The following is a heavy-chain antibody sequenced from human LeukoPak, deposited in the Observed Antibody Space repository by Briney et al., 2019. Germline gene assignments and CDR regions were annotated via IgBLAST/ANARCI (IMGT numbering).Heavy chain of an antibody. V-gene: IGHV5-51*01. CDR3: ARKIAVAGAPEVYFDL. D-gene: IGHD6-19*01. Sequence: GESLKISCEGSGYSFASYWIGWVRQMPGKGLEWMGIIYPGDSDTRYSPSFQGQVTISADKSIATAYLQWSSLKASDTAMYYCARKIAVAGAPEVYFDLWGRGTLVTVSS. J-gene: IGHJ2*01. CDR2: IYPGDSDT. CDR1: GYSFASYW.